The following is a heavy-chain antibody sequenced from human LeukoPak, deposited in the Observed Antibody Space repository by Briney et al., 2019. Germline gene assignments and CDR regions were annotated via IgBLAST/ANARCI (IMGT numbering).Heavy chain of an antibody. D-gene: IGHD6-19*01. Sequence: SETLSLTCAVYGGSSSGYYWSWIRQRPGKGLEWIGEINHSGSTNYNPSLKSRVTMSVDTSKNQFSLKLSSVTAADTAVYYCARDKRVAVAGTYIYYYYMDVWGNGTTVTISS. CDR1: GGSSSGYY. V-gene: IGHV4-34*01. J-gene: IGHJ6*03. CDR2: INHSGST. CDR3: ARDKRVAVAGTYIYYYYMDV.